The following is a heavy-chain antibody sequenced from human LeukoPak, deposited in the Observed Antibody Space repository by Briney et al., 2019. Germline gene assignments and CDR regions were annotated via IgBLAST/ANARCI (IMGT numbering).Heavy chain of an antibody. V-gene: IGHV3-23*01. CDR2: ITGSGGST. Sequence: PGGSLRLSCGASGXTFSNYAMSWVRQAPGKGLEWVSSITGSGGSTYYANSVKGRFTISRDNSKNTLDLQMNSLRAEDTAVYYCGKGPYSSSWYYFDYWGQGTLVTVSS. D-gene: IGHD6-13*01. CDR1: GXTFSNYA. CDR3: GKGPYSSSWYYFDY. J-gene: IGHJ4*02.